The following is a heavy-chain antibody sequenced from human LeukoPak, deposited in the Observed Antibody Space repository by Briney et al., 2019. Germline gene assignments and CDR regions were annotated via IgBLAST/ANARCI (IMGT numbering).Heavy chain of an antibody. CDR3: ARDDFGDYYFDY. V-gene: IGHV3-33*01. D-gene: IGHD3-3*01. J-gene: IGHJ4*02. CDR2: IWYDGSNK. CDR1: GFTFSSYG. Sequence: PGRSLRLSCAASGFTFSSYGMHWVRQAPGKGLEWVAVIWYDGSNKYYADSVKGRFTISRDNSKNTLYLQTNSLRAEDTAVYYCARDDFGDYYFDYWGQGTLVTVSS.